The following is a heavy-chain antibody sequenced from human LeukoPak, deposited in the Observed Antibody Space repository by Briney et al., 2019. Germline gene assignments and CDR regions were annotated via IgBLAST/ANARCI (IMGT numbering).Heavy chain of an antibody. CDR3: ARVLRAASWRSYDY. Sequence: SETLSLTCTVSGGSFSIGSHYWSWARQPPGKGLEWIGYVSYSGSTSYNPSLKSRVIISIDTSSNQFSLRLNSMTAADTAVYYCARVLRAASWRSYDYWGQGSLVTVSS. J-gene: IGHJ4*02. D-gene: IGHD5-18*01. CDR2: VSYSGST. V-gene: IGHV4-61*01. CDR1: GGSFSIGSHY.